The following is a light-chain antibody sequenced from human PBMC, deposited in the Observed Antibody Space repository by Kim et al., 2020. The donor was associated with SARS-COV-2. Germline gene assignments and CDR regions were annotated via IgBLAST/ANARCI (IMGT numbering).Light chain of an antibody. V-gene: IGKV1-39*01. CDR2: GTS. CDR1: QSISNY. CDR3: QQSHSTPPT. Sequence: DIQMTQSPSSLSASVGDRVTITCRASQSISNYLNWYQQRPGKAPKLLMYGTSSLQTGVPSRFSGSGSGTDFTLTITSLQPEDFATYYCQQSHSTPPTFGQGTKLEI. J-gene: IGKJ2*01.